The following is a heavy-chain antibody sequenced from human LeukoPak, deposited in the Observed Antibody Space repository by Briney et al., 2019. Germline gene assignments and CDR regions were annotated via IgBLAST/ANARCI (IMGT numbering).Heavy chain of an antibody. Sequence: GGSLRLSCAASGFTFSSYSMNWVRQAPGKGLEWVSYISSSGSTIYYADSVKGRFTISRDNAKNSLYLQMNSLRAEDTAVYYCARVWFDAFDIWGQGTMVTVSS. J-gene: IGHJ3*02. CDR3: ARVWFDAFDI. V-gene: IGHV3-48*04. D-gene: IGHD3-10*01. CDR2: ISSSGSTI. CDR1: GFTFSSYS.